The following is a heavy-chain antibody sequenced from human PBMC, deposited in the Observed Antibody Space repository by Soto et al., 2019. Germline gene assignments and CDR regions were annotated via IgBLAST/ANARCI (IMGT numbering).Heavy chain of an antibody. CDR1: GFTVSSNY. J-gene: IGHJ3*02. CDR3: ARDHEGSFCTGGSGYGDAFDS. Sequence: EVQLVESGGGLVQPGGSLRLSCAASGFTVSSNYMSWVLQAPGKGLEWVSVIYSGGSTYYADSVKGRFTISRDNSKNRLHLQMNSLRADDTAVYYCARDHEGSFCTGGSGYGDAFDSGGQRTMVTVSS. CDR2: IYSGGST. D-gene: IGHD2-15*01. V-gene: IGHV3-66*01.